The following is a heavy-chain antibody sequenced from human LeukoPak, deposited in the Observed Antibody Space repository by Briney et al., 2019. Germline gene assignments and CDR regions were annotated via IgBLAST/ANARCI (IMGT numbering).Heavy chain of an antibody. CDR2: ISSSSSYI. D-gene: IGHD4-23*01. CDR3: ARRTPLGYYYYMDV. Sequence: PGGSLRLSCAASGFTFSSYSMNWVRQAPGKGLEWVSSISSSSSYIYYADSVKGRFTISRDNAKNSLYLQMNSLRAEDTAVYYCARRTPLGYYYYMDVWGKGTTVTVSS. CDR1: GFTFSSYS. V-gene: IGHV3-21*01. J-gene: IGHJ6*03.